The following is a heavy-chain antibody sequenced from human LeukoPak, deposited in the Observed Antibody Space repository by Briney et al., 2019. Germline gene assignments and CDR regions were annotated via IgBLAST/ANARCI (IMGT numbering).Heavy chain of an antibody. V-gene: IGHV3-15*01. CDR3: TTDISGLGYCSSTSCYRFDY. CDR1: GFTFSNAW. Sequence: PGGSLRLSCAASGFTFSNAWMSWVRQAPGKGLEWVGRIKSKTDGGTTDYAAPVKGRFTISRDDSKNTLYLQMNSLKTEDTAVYYCTTDISGLGYCSSTSCYRFDYWGQGTLVTVSS. J-gene: IGHJ4*02. D-gene: IGHD2-2*01. CDR2: IKSKTDGGTT.